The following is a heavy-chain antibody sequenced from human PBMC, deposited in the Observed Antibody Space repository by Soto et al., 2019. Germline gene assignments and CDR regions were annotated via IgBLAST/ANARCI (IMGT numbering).Heavy chain of an antibody. CDR3: VRFGGAAAGPGDY. J-gene: IGHJ4*02. CDR1: EFTFSSYE. CDR2: ISSSGTTI. Sequence: QAGGSLRLSCVASEFTFSSYEMNWVRQAPGKGLEWVSYISSSGTTIYYTDSVKGRFTISRDNAKKSLYLQMNSLRAEDTAVYYCVRFGGAAAGPGDYWGQGTLVTVPQ. V-gene: IGHV3-48*03. D-gene: IGHD6-13*01.